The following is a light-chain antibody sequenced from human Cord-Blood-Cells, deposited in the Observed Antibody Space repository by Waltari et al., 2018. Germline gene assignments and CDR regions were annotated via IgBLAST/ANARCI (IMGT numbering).Light chain of an antibody. J-gene: IGKJ1*01. CDR3: QQYGNSPRT. CDR1: QSVSSSY. CDR2: GAS. Sequence: EIVLTQSPGTLSLSPGERATLPCRASQSVSSSYLAWYQQKPGQAPRLLIYGASSRATGIPYRFSGSGSGTDFTLTISRLEPEDFAVYYCQQYGNSPRTFGQGTKVEIK. V-gene: IGKV3-20*01.